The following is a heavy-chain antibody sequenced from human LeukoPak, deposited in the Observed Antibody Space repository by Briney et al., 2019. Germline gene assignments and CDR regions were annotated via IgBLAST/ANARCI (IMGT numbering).Heavy chain of an antibody. CDR2: TYVGGNT. CDR3: ARDLNV. Sequence: GGSLRLSCAASGFTFSSHVISWVRQAPGKGLEWVSVTYVGGNTDSADFVKDRFTISTDNSKNTLYLHMNNLRAEDTAVYYCARDLNVWGQGTLVTVSS. CDR1: GFTFSSHV. J-gene: IGHJ4*02. V-gene: IGHV3-66*01.